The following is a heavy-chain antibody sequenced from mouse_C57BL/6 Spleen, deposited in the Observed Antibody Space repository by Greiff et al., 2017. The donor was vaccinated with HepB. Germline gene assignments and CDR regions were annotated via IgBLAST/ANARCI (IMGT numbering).Heavy chain of an antibody. CDR3: ARRNSSNYRYAMDY. J-gene: IGHJ4*01. V-gene: IGHV1-26*01. Sequence: EVQLQQSGPELVKPGASVKISCKASGYTFTDYYMNWVKQSHGKSLEWIGDINPNNGGTSYNQKFKGKATLTVDKSSSTAYMELRSLTSEDSAVYYCARRNSSNYRYAMDYWGQGTSVTVSS. CDR2: INPNNGGT. CDR1: GYTFTDYY. D-gene: IGHD2-5*01.